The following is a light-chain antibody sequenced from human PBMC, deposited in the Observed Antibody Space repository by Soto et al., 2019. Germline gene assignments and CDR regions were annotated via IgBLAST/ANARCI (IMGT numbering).Light chain of an antibody. CDR1: SSDVGRYNL. CDR2: EDI. CDR3: CSYAGGTSVV. V-gene: IGLV2-23*01. Sequence: QSALTQPASVSGSPGQSITIACTGSSSDVGRYNLVSWYQQHPGKAPKLIIYEDIERPSGVSNRFSGSKSGNTASLTISGLRIEDEADYYCCSYAGGTSVVFGGGTTVTVL. J-gene: IGLJ2*01.